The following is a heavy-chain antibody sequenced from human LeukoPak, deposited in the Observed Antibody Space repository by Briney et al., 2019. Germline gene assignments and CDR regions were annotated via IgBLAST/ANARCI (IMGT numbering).Heavy chain of an antibody. Sequence: SETLSLTCAVYGGSFSGYYWSWLRQPPGKGLEWIGEINHSGSTNYNPSLKSRVTISVDTSKNQFSLTLSSVTAADTAVYYCARALRFFDYWGQGTLVTVSS. J-gene: IGHJ4*02. D-gene: IGHD3-3*01. V-gene: IGHV4-34*01. CDR3: ARALRFFDY. CDR1: GGSFSGYY. CDR2: INHSGST.